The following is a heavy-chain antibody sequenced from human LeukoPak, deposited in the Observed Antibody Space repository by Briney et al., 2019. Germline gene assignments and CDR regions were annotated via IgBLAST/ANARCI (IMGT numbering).Heavy chain of an antibody. J-gene: IGHJ3*02. Sequence: GGSLRLSCAASGFTFSSYWMSWVRQAPGKGLEWVANIKQDGSEKYYVDSVKGRFTISRDNAKNSLYLQMNSLRAEDTAVYYCARVGGNTGRYYDFWSGSRKDAFDIWGQGTMVTVSS. CDR1: GFTFSSYW. CDR3: ARVGGNTGRYYDFWSGSRKDAFDI. D-gene: IGHD3-3*01. V-gene: IGHV3-7*01. CDR2: IKQDGSEK.